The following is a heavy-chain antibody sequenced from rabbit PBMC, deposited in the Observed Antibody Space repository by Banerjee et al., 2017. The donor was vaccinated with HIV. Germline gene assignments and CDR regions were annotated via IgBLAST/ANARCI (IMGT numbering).Heavy chain of an antibody. CDR3: ARDGAGSSGYYSL. V-gene: IGHV1S7*01. J-gene: IGHJ6*01. CDR2: IDPVFGST. CDR1: GFTLNNYY. Sequence: QLKESGGGLVQPGGSLKLSCKASGFTLNNYYMNWVRQAPGKGLEWIGYIDPVFGSTYYANWVNGRFTISSHNAQNTLYLQLNSLTAADTATYFCARDGAGSSGYYSLWGPGTLVTVS. D-gene: IGHD1-1*01.